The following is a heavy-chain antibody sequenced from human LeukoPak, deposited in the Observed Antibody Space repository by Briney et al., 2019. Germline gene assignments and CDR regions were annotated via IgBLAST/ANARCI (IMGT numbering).Heavy chain of an antibody. V-gene: IGHV3-NL1*01. CDR2: IYSGGST. J-gene: IGHJ6*03. CDR1: GFPFSSHG. CDR3: AKDTVKVTTIRRVPHYMDV. D-gene: IGHD5-12*01. Sequence: GGTLRLSCAGSGFPFSSHGMNWVRQAPGKGLEWVSVIYSGGSTYYADSVKGRFIISRDNSKNTLYLQMNSLRAEDTAVYYCAKDTVKVTTIRRVPHYMDVWGEGTTVTISS.